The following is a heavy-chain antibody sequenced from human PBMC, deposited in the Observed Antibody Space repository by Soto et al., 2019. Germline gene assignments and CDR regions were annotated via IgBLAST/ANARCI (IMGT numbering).Heavy chain of an antibody. CDR2: IIPIFGTA. V-gene: IGHV1-69*01. CDR3: ATPRNLWSGYYKADDYYYGMDV. CDR1: GGPLISYA. J-gene: IGHJ6*02. Sequence: SVKVSCKASGGPLISYAIIWVRQAPGQGLEWMGGIIPIFGTANYAQKFQGRVTITADESTSTAYMELSSLRSEDTAVYYCATPRNLWSGYYKADDYYYGMDVCGQRTTVTVSS. D-gene: IGHD3-3*01.